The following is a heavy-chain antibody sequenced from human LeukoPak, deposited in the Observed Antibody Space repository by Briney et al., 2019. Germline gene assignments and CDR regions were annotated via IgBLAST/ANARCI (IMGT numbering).Heavy chain of an antibody. CDR2: IIPIFGTA. CDR3: ARDPLAVAGPFDY. CDR1: GGTFSSYA. D-gene: IGHD6-19*01. Sequence: VKVSCKASGGTFSSYAISWVRQAPGQGLEWMGRIIPIFGTANYAQKLQGRVTITTDESTSTAYMELSSLRSEDTAVYYCARDPLAVAGPFDYWGQGTLVTVSS. J-gene: IGHJ4*02. V-gene: IGHV1-69*05.